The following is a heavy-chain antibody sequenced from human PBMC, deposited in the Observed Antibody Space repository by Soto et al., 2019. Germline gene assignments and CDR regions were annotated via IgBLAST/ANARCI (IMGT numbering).Heavy chain of an antibody. CDR3: ERDGGRHSGGIHY. D-gene: IGHD1-26*01. Sequence: QVQLVQSGAEVKKPGSSVKVSCKASGGTFSSYSINWVRQAPGQGLEWMGEIIPIFGTANYAQKFQGRVKITADESTSTAYMELSSLRSEDTAGYYCERDGGRHSGGIHYSGQGTLVTGSS. CDR2: IIPIFGTA. J-gene: IGHJ4*02. V-gene: IGHV1-69*01. CDR1: GGTFSSYS.